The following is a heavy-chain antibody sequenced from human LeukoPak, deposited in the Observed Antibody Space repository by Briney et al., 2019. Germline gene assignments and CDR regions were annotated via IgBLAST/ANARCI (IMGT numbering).Heavy chain of an antibody. CDR2: IYYSGST. CDR1: GGSISSSSYY. V-gene: IGHV4-39*07. CDR3: ARGGAAEKGPRPLWSFDY. Sequence: SETLSLTCTVSGGSISSSSYYWGWIRQPPGKGLEWIGSIYYSGSTYYNPSLKSRVTISVDTSKNQFSLKLSSVTAADTALYYCARGGAAEKGPRPLWSFDYWGQGTLVTVSS. J-gene: IGHJ4*02. D-gene: IGHD5-18*01.